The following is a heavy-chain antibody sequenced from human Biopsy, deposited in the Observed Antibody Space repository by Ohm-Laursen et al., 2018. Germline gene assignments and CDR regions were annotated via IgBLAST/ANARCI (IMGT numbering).Heavy chain of an antibody. CDR3: ARDRGYYSDGTVPGYFDL. CDR2: VYYTGST. CDR1: GDSISSYY. J-gene: IGHJ2*01. Sequence: SETLSLTCIVSGDSISSYYWSWIRQPPGKGLQWIGYVYYTGSTDYNPSLQSRVTISVDTSKNHFSLRLRSVTPADTAIYYCARDRGYYSDGTVPGYFDLWGRGTLVTVSS. D-gene: IGHD3-22*01. V-gene: IGHV4-59*01.